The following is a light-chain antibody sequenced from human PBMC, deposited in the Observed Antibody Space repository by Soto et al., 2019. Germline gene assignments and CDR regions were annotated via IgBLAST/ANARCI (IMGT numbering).Light chain of an antibody. CDR2: AAS. CDR1: QTISSS. J-gene: IGKJ5*01. V-gene: IGKV1-9*01. Sequence: IQLPQSPSSLSASVGDSVPITGRASQTISSSLAWYQQKPGIAPKLLIYAASTLQSGVPSRFSGSGSGTDFTLTISSLQPEEFATYYCQQLNSYPFTVGQGTRLEIK. CDR3: QQLNSYPFT.